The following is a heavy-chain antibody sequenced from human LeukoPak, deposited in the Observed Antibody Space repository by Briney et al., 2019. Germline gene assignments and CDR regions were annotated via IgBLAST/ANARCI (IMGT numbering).Heavy chain of an antibody. CDR3: TRDDLYDYVWGSYRRFDP. CDR1: GFTFSAYW. CDR2: IRSKAYGGTT. V-gene: IGHV3-49*04. Sequence: GGSLRLSCAASGFTFSAYWMSWVRQAPGKGLEWVGFIRSKAYGGTTEYAASVKGRFTISRDDSKSIAYLQMNSLKTEDTAVYYCTRDDLYDYVWGSYRRFDPWGQGTLVTVSS. D-gene: IGHD3-16*02. J-gene: IGHJ5*02.